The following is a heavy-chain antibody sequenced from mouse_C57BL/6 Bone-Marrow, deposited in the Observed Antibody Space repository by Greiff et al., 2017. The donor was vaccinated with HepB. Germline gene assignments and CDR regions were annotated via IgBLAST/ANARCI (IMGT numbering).Heavy chain of an antibody. CDR2: ISSGGSYT. CDR1: GFTFSSYG. J-gene: IGHJ2*01. CDR3: ARQAFFDY. V-gene: IGHV5-6*01. Sequence: EVQLQESGGDLVKPGGSLKLSCAASGFTFSSYGMSWVRQTPDKRLEWVATISSGGSYTYYPDSVKGRFTISRDNAKNTLYLQMSSLKSEDTAMYYCARQAFFDYWGQGTTLTVSS.